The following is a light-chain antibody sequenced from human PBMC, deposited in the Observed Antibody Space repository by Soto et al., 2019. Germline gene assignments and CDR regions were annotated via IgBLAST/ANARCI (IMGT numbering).Light chain of an antibody. V-gene: IGLV2-14*03. CDR2: EVS. J-gene: IGLJ1*01. CDR3: SSYTRNSCYV. CDR1: SGDVGGYNS. Sequence: QSVLTQPACVSGSPGQSITVSWAGTSGDVGGYNSVSWYQQHPGKPPKLIIYEVSNRPSGVSDRFSGSKSGNTASLTISGLQAEDEADYYCSSYTRNSCYVFATGTKAIVL.